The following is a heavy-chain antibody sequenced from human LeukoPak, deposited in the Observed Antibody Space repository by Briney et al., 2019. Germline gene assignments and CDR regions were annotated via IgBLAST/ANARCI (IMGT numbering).Heavy chain of an antibody. CDR3: ARGSNHFYYGSPEIDY. J-gene: IGHJ4*02. D-gene: IGHD3-22*01. V-gene: IGHV1-8*01. CDR1: GYTFTSYE. CDR2: MNPNSGNT. Sequence: ASVKVSCKASGYTFTSYEINWVRQATGQGLEWMGWMNPNSGNTDYAQKFQGRVTMTRNTSISTAYMELSRLRSEDTAVYYGARGSNHFYYGSPEIDYWGQGTLVTVSS.